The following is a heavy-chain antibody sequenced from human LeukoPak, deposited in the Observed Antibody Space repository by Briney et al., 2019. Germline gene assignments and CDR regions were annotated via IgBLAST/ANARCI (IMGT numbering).Heavy chain of an antibody. J-gene: IGHJ4*02. CDR3: ASMTTVTEPDFDY. V-gene: IGHV3-66*01. D-gene: IGHD4-17*01. CDR2: VYSGGST. CDR1: GFTVSSNY. Sequence: PGGSLRLSCAASGFTVSSNYMSGVRQAPGKGREWVSVVYSGGSTYYADSVKGRFTISRDNSKNTLYLQMNSLRAEDTAVYYCASMTTVTEPDFDYWGQGTLVTVSS.